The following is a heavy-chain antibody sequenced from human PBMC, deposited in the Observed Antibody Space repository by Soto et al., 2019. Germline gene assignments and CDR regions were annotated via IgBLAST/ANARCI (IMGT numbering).Heavy chain of an antibody. Sequence: EVQLVESGGGLVKPGGSLRLSCAASGFTFSSYSMNWVRQAPGKGLEGVSSISSSSSYIYYADSVKGRFTISRDKAKNTRYLQMKSRRGEAKAVAYCAGEVEAAAGAYYDSYGMDVWGQGTTVTVSS. V-gene: IGHV3-21*01. D-gene: IGHD6-13*01. J-gene: IGHJ6*02. CDR3: AGEVEAAAGAYYDSYGMDV. CDR2: ISSSSSYI. CDR1: GFTFSSYS.